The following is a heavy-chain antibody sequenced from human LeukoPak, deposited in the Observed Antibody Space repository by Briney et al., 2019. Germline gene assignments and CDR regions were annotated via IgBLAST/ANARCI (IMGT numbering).Heavy chain of an antibody. V-gene: IGHV3-30*04. J-gene: IGHJ4*02. CDR3: ARGKWQQLVSVLDY. CDR2: ISYDGSNK. D-gene: IGHD6-13*01. Sequence: GGSLRLSCEASGFTFSSYAMHWVRQAPGKGLEWVAVISYDGSNKYYADSVKGRFTISRDNSKNTLYLQMNSLRAEDTAVYYCARGKWQQLVSVLDYWGQGTLVTVSS. CDR1: GFTFSSYA.